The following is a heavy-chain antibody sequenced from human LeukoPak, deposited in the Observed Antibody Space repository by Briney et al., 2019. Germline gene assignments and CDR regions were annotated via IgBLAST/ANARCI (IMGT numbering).Heavy chain of an antibody. D-gene: IGHD2-15*01. Sequence: PSETLSLTCTVSGGSISNYFWSWIRQPPGKGLECIGYIYYSDSTNYNPSLKSRVTVSVDTSKNQFSLKLSSVTAADTAVYYCARFPGSAEYRHYYYMDVWGKGTTVTVSS. J-gene: IGHJ6*03. V-gene: IGHV4-59*01. CDR1: GGSISNYF. CDR2: IYYSDST. CDR3: ARFPGSAEYRHYYYMDV.